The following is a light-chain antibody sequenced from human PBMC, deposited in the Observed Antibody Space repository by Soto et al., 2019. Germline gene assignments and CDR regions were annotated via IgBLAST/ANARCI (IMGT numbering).Light chain of an antibody. CDR3: QQYNNYSYT. V-gene: IGKV1-5*01. CDR1: QSISNW. Sequence: DIQMTQSPSTLSASVGDRVTITCRASQSISNWLAWYQQRPGKAPKLLIYDASTMESWVPSRFSGSGSGTEFTLTISGLRADDFATYYCQQYNNYSYTFGQGTKLEIK. J-gene: IGKJ2*01. CDR2: DAS.